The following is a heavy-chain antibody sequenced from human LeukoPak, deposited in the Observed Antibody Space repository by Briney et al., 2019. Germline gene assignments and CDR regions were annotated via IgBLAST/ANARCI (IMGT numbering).Heavy chain of an antibody. V-gene: IGHV1-8*01. CDR3: ARATRYCSSTSCWYYFDY. D-gene: IGHD2-2*01. J-gene: IGHJ4*02. Sequence: ASVKVSCKASGYTFSSYDINWVRLATGQGLEWMGWMNPNSGNTGYAQKFQGRVTMTRNTSISTAYMELSSLRSEDTAVYYCARATRYCSSTSCWYYFDYWGQGTLVTVSS. CDR1: GYTFSSYD. CDR2: MNPNSGNT.